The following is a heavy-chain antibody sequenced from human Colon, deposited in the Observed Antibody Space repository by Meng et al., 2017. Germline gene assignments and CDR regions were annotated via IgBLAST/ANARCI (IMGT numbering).Heavy chain of an antibody. CDR1: GGSLSTYY. CDR2: INHSGST. Sequence: SETLSLTCAVFGGSLSTYYWSWIRQPPGKGLEWVGEINHSGSTNYNSSLKSRVTISVDTSKNQFSLQLSSMTAADTGVYYCAINYGDYDTFDFWGQGTLVTVSS. J-gene: IGHJ4*02. D-gene: IGHD4-17*01. CDR3: AINYGDYDTFDF. V-gene: IGHV4-34*01.